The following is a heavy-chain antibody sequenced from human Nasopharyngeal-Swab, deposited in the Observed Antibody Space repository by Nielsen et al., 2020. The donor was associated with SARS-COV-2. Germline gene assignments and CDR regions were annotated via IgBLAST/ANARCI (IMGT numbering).Heavy chain of an antibody. V-gene: IGHV4-34*01. J-gene: IGHJ5*02. Sequence: SETLSLTCAVSGGSFSGYYWSWIRQPPGKGLEWIGEINHSGSTNYNPSLKSRVTISVDTSKNQFSLKLSSVTAADTAVYYFARGLPDIVVVPAPSPFDPWGQGTLVTVSS. CDR1: GGSFSGYY. CDR2: INHSGST. CDR3: ARGLPDIVVVPAPSPFDP. D-gene: IGHD2-2*01.